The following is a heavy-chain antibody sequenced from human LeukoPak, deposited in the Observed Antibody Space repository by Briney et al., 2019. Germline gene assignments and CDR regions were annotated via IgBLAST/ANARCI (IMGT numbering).Heavy chain of an antibody. Sequence: PGGSLRLSCAASGFTFDDYAMHWVRQAPGKGLEWVSVISWNSGSIAYADSVKGRFTISRDNAKNSLYLQMNSLRAEYTAVYYCARDRHDYDFWSGYIFDYWGQGTLVTVSS. CDR1: GFTFDDYA. CDR3: ARDRHDYDFWSGYIFDY. CDR2: ISWNSGSI. D-gene: IGHD3-3*01. J-gene: IGHJ4*02. V-gene: IGHV3-9*01.